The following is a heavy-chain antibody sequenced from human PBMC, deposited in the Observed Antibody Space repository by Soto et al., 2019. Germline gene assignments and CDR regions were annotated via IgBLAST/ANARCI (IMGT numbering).Heavy chain of an antibody. CDR1: GRTISSSSYQ. V-gene: IGHV4-39*01. D-gene: IGHD3-3*01. J-gene: IGHJ6*03. CDR3: ASPPYYDFWSGDYYYMDV. Sequence: LETLSLTYNYSGRTISSSSYQWRCRHQPPGKGLEWIWSIYYSGSTYYNPSLKSRVTISVDTSKNQFSLKLSSVTAADTAVYYCASPPYYDFWSGDYYYMDVWGKGTTVS. CDR2: IYYSGST.